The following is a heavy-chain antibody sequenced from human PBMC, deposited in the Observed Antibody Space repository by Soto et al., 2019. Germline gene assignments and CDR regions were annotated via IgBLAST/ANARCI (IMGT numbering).Heavy chain of an antibody. CDR2: ISAYNGNT. V-gene: IGHV1-18*01. CDR1: GSTFTSYG. CDR3: ARVEYSGSYYGRYYYYGMDV. Sequence: ASEEVSSKASGSTFTSYGIRWPRQNPGQVPSLMGWISAYNGNTNYAQKLQGRVTMTTDTSTSTAYMELRSLRSDDTAVYYCARVEYSGSYYGRYYYYGMDVWGQGTTVTVSS. D-gene: IGHD1-26*01. J-gene: IGHJ6*02.